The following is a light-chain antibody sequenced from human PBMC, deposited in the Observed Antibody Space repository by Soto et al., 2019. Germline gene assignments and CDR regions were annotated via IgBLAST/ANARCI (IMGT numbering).Light chain of an antibody. V-gene: IGKV3-11*01. CDR2: DAV. CDR3: QQRWTWPLT. J-gene: IGKJ4*01. Sequence: EIVLTQSPATLSLSPGERATLSCRASQSVKNFLAWYQQKPGQAPRLLIFDAVSRATGIPPRFSGSGSGTGFTLTITGLKPEDFASFYCQQRWTWPLTFGGGTSVEIK. CDR1: QSVKNF.